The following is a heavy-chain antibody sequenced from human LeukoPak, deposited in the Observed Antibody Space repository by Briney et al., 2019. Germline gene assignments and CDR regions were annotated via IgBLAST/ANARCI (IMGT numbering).Heavy chain of an antibody. CDR2: INHNGDNT. J-gene: IGHJ4*02. Sequence: GGSLRLSCGASGFTFSSYAMSWVRQAPGKGLEWVSTINHNGDNTYYADSVKGRFTISRDNFKNTLYLQMNSLGAEDTAVYYCAKALANWGQGTLVTVSS. CDR1: GFTFSSYA. CDR3: AKALAN. V-gene: IGHV3-23*01.